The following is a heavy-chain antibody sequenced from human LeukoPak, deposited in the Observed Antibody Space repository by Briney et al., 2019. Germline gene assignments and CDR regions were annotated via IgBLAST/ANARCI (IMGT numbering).Heavy chain of an antibody. CDR1: GYTFTSYG. CDR3: ARDPHEFSSGWSHFEY. CDR2: ISTYNGNT. V-gene: IGHV1-18*01. Sequence: GASVKVSCKASGYTFTSYGISWVRQAPGQGLEWMGWISTYNGNTNYAQKLQVRVTMTTDTSTSTAYMELRSLRSDDTAVYYCARDPHEFSSGWSHFEYWGQGTLVTVSS. J-gene: IGHJ4*02. D-gene: IGHD6-19*01.